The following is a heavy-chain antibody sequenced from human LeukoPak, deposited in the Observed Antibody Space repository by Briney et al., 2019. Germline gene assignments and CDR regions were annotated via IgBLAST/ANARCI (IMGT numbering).Heavy chain of an antibody. D-gene: IGHD3-10*01. V-gene: IGHV3-30*18. CDR3: AKDRFGDTYYFDN. CDR2: ISYDESNK. J-gene: IGHJ4*02. CDR1: GFTFSTYG. Sequence: PGKSLRLSCAASGFTFSTYGMHWVRQAPGKGLEWVAVISYDESNKKYADSVKGRFTISRDNSKNTLYLQMNSLRAEDTAVYYCAKDRFGDTYYFDNWGQGTLVTVSS.